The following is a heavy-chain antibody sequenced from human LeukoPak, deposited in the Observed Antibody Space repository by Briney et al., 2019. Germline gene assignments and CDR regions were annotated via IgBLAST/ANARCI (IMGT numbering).Heavy chain of an antibody. CDR3: ARAAYDNSGYLTL. CDR1: GFTFSSYG. Sequence: GGSLRLSCAASGFTFSSYGMHWVRQAPGKGLEWVAVIWYDGTNKYYADFVKGRFTISRDSSKNTLYLQMNSLRAEDTAVYYCARAAYDNSGYLTLWGQGTLVTVSS. CDR2: IWYDGTNK. D-gene: IGHD3-22*01. J-gene: IGHJ4*02. V-gene: IGHV3-33*08.